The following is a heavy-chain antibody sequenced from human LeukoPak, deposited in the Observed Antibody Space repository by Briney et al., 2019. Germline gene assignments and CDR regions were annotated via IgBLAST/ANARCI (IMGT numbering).Heavy chain of an antibody. CDR2: INPNSGGT. CDR1: GYTFSDYY. D-gene: IGHD2-15*01. J-gene: IGHJ6*03. V-gene: IGHV1-2*02. CDR3: ARIVARIAATPYYYYMDA. Sequence: VASVKVSCKASGYTFSDYYIHWVRQAPGQGLEWMGWINPNSGGTNYAQNFQGRVTMTRDTSIITAYMELSSLRSEDTAVYYCARIVARIAATPYYYYMDAWGKGTTVTISS.